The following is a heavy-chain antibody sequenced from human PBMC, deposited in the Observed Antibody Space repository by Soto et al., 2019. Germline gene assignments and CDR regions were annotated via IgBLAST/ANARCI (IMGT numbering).Heavy chain of an antibody. J-gene: IGHJ6*02. CDR3: ARVNTIFGVAYYGYYYYYGMDV. V-gene: IGHV1-8*02. CDR1: GYTFTSYD. CDR2: TNPNSGNT. Sequence: ASVKVSCKASGYTFTSYDINWVRQATGQGLEWMGWTNPNSGNTGYAQKFQGRVTMTRNTSISTAYMELSSLRSEDTAVYYCARVNTIFGVAYYGYYYYYGMDVWGQGTTVTVSS. D-gene: IGHD3-3*01.